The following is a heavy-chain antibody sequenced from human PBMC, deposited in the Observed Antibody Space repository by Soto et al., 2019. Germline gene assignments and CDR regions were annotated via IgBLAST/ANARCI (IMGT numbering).Heavy chain of an antibody. V-gene: IGHV1-18*01. CDR3: ARGSGILRFLEWSFGWFAL. D-gene: IGHD3-3*01. J-gene: IGHJ5*02. CDR1: GYTFTSYG. Sequence: ASVKVSCKASGYTFTSYGISWVRQAPGQGLEWMGWISAYNGNTNYAQKLQGRVTMTTDTSTSTAYMELRSLRSDDTAVYYCARGSGILRFLEWSFGWFALWGQGTLVTVSS. CDR2: ISAYNGNT.